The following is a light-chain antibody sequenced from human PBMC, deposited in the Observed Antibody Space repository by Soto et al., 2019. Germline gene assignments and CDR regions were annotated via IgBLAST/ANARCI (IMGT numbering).Light chain of an antibody. V-gene: IGKV1-6*01. CDR2: GAS. CDR3: LQDYNYPST. Sequence: AIQMTQSPSSLSASVGDRVTITCRASQGIRNDLGWYQQKPGKAPKLLIYGASRLQSGVPSRFSGSGSGTDFTLTISRLQPEDFATYYCLQDYNYPSTFGQGTKVEIK. J-gene: IGKJ1*01. CDR1: QGIRND.